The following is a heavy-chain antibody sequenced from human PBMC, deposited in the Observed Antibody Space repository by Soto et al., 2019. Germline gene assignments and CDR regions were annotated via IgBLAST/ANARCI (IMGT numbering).Heavy chain of an antibody. CDR2: IGAAGDT. J-gene: IGHJ4*02. D-gene: IGHD6-13*01. V-gene: IGHV3-13*01. CDR3: ASGGWGSSWYEGGSRIDY. CDR1: GFTFSNYD. Sequence: EVQLVESGGGLVQPGGSPRLSCAASGFTFSNYDMHWVRQVTGKGLEWVSAIGAAGDTYYPDSVKGRFTISRENAKNSLYLQMNSLRAEDTAVYYCASGGWGSSWYEGGSRIDYWGQGALVTVSS.